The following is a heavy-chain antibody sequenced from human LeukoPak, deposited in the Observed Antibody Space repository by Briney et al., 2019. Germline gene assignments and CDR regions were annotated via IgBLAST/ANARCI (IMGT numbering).Heavy chain of an antibody. D-gene: IGHD3-10*01. Sequence: SVKVSCKASGGTFSSYAISWVRQPPGQGLEWMGGIIPIFGTANYAQKFQGRVTITADKSTSTAYMELGSLRSEDMAVYYCAREGGHGGYLDYWGQGTLVTVSS. CDR1: GGTFSSYA. V-gene: IGHV1-69*06. J-gene: IGHJ4*02. CDR3: AREGGHGGYLDY. CDR2: IIPIFGTA.